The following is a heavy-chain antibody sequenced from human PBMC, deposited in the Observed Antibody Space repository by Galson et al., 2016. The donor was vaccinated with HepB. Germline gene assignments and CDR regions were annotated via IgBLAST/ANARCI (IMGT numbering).Heavy chain of an antibody. CDR1: AGTINIGGYF. Sequence: TLSLTCTVSAGTINIGGYFWSWIRQHPGRGLEWIGYISHSGSSYFNPSLKSRITISVDTSKNHFSLKLSSVTAADTAVYFCARGRVVVTAIRVWYFDLWGRGTLVTVSS. J-gene: IGHJ2*01. CDR2: ISHSGSS. V-gene: IGHV4-31*03. CDR3: ARGRVVVTAIRVWYFDL. D-gene: IGHD2-21*02.